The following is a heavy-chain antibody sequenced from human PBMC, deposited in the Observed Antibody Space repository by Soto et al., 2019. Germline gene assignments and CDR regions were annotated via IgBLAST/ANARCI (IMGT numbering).Heavy chain of an antibody. D-gene: IGHD2-15*01. CDR2: ISGSGGST. CDR3: AKGLGVGDSVVVVAATPFDY. V-gene: IGHV3-23*01. J-gene: IGHJ4*02. Sequence: EVQLLESGGGLVQPGGSLRLSCAASGFTFSSYAMSWVRQAPGKGLEWVSAISGSGGSTYYADSVKGRFTISRDNSKNTLYLQMNSLIAEDTAVYYFAKGLGVGDSVVVVAATPFDYWGQGPLVTVSS. CDR1: GFTFSSYA.